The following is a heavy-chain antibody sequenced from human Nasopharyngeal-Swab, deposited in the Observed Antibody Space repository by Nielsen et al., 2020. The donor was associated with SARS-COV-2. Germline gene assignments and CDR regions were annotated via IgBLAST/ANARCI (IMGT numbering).Heavy chain of an antibody. D-gene: IGHD3-22*01. V-gene: IGHV4-4*02. CDR2: IYHSGST. CDR3: ARDLHDSSGYYPGYFDY. CDR1: GGSISSSNW. Sequence: SETLSLTCAVSGGSISSSNWWSWVRQPPGKGLEWIGEIYHSGSTNYNPSLKSRVTISVDKSKSQFSLKLSSVTAADTAVYYCARDLHDSSGYYPGYFDYWGQGTLVTVSS. J-gene: IGHJ4*02.